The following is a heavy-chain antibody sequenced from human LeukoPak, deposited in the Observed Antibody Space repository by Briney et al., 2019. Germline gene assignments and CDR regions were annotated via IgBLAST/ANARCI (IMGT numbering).Heavy chain of an antibody. D-gene: IGHD2-21*02. CDR2: IWYDGSNK. V-gene: IGHV3-33*01. J-gene: IGHJ5*02. CDR1: GFTFSSYG. Sequence: PGGSLRLSCAASGFTFSSYGMHWVRQAPGKGLEWVAVIWYDGSNKYYADSVKGRFTISRDNSNNTLYLQMNSLRAEDTAVYYCARAVVTAIPYNWFDPWGQGTLVTVSS. CDR3: ARAVVTAIPYNWFDP.